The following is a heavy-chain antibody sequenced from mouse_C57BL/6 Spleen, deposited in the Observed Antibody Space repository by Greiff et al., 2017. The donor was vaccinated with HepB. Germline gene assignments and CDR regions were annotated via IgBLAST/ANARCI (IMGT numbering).Heavy chain of an antibody. J-gene: IGHJ4*01. V-gene: IGHV5-17*01. CDR1: GFTFSDYG. Sequence: EVMLVESGGGLVKPGGSLKLSCAASGFTFSDYGMHWVRQAPEKGLEWVAYISSGSSTIYYADTVQGRFTISRDNAKNTLFLQMTSLRSEDTAMYYCARHYGSHYYAMDYWGQGTSVTVSS. D-gene: IGHD1-1*01. CDR2: ISSGSSTI. CDR3: ARHYGSHYYAMDY.